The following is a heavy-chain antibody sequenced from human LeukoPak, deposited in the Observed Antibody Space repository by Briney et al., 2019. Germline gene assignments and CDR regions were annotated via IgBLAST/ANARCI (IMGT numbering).Heavy chain of an antibody. CDR1: GGSISSSNYF. Sequence: ASETLSLTCTVSGGSISSSNYFWGWIRQPPGKGLEWIGSIYYSGSTYYNPSLKSRVTISVDASKNQFSLKLSSVTAADTATYYCARHSRTRGLRGYYFDYWGQGTLVTVSS. J-gene: IGHJ4*02. CDR3: ARHSRTRGLRGYYFDY. CDR2: IYYSGST. D-gene: IGHD1-1*01. V-gene: IGHV4-39*01.